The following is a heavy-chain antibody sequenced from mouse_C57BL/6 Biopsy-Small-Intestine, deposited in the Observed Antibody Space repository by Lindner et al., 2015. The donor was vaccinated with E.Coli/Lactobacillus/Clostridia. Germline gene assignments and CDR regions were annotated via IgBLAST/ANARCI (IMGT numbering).Heavy chain of an antibody. D-gene: IGHD2-3*01. CDR2: IYPRSGNT. J-gene: IGHJ1*03. CDR1: GYTFTSYG. Sequence: VQLQESGAELARPGASVKLSCKASGYTFTSYGISWVKQRTGQGLEWIGEIYPRSGNTYYNEKFKGKATLTADKSSSTAYMELRSLTSEDSAVYFCARSGVYDGYTWYFDVWGTGTTVTVSS. CDR3: ARSGVYDGYTWYFDV. V-gene: IGHV1-81*01.